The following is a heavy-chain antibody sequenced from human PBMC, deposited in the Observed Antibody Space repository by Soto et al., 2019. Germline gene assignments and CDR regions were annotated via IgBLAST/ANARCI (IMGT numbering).Heavy chain of an antibody. Sequence: SVKVPCKASRGTFSSYASSWVRQAPGQGLEGMGGIIPIFGTANHAQKSQSRVTITADESASTAYLELSSLRSEDTAVDYCARGPKIVVVQVPTYKWFDAWGQGTLVTVSS. V-gene: IGHV1-69*13. CDR1: RGTFSSYA. CDR3: ARGPKIVVVQVPTYKWFDA. D-gene: IGHD2-2*01. CDR2: IIPIFGTA. J-gene: IGHJ5*02.